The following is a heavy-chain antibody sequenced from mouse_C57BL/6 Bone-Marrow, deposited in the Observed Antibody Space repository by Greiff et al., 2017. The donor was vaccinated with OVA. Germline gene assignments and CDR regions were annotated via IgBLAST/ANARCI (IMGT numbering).Heavy chain of an antibody. CDR1: GFTFSDYY. J-gene: IGHJ2*01. V-gene: IGHV5-12*01. CDR2: ISNGGGST. CDR3: ARAGNFDY. Sequence: EVQRVESGGGLVQPGGSLKLSCAASGFTFSDYYMYWVRQTPEKRLEWVAYISNGGGSTYYPDTVKGRFTISRDNAKNTLYLQMGGLKSEYTAMYYCARAGNFDYWGQGTTLTVSS. D-gene: IGHD4-1*01.